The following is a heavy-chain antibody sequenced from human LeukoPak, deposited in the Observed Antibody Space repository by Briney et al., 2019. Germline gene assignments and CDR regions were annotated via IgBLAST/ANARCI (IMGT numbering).Heavy chain of an antibody. V-gene: IGHV4-38-2*02. CDR1: GYSISSGYY. J-gene: IGHJ4*02. CDR3: ASCIFGVVILHY. CDR2: IYHSGST. Sequence: SETLSLTCTVSGYSISSGYYWGWIRQPPGKGLEWIGSIYHSGSTYYNPFLKSRVTISVDTSKNQFSLKLSSVTAADTAVYYCASCIFGVVILHYWGQGTLVTVSS. D-gene: IGHD3-3*02.